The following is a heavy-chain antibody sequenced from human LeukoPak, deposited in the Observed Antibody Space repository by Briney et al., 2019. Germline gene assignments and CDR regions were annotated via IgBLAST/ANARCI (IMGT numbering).Heavy chain of an antibody. CDR2: IWYDGSNK. CDR1: GFTFSSYG. CDR3: ARDLDGGTIFDY. V-gene: IGHV3-33*01. J-gene: IGHJ4*02. Sequence: GGSLRLSCAASGFTFSSYGMHWVRQAPGKGLEWVAVIWYDGSNKYYADSVKCRFTISRDNSKNTLYLQMNSLRAEDTAVYYCARDLDGGTIFDYWGQGTLVTVSS. D-gene: IGHD4-23*01.